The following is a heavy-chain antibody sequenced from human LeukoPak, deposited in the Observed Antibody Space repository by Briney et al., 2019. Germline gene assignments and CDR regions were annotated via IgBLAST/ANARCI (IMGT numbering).Heavy chain of an antibody. CDR1: GGTFSSYA. V-gene: IGHV1-69*04. CDR3: ARELSAEYFQH. J-gene: IGHJ1*01. CDR2: IIPILGIA. Sequence: SVKVSCKASGGTFSSYAISWVRQAPGQGLEWMGRIIPILGIANYAQKFQGRVTITADESTSTAYMELSSLRSEDTAVYYCARELSAEYFQHWGQGTLVTVSS.